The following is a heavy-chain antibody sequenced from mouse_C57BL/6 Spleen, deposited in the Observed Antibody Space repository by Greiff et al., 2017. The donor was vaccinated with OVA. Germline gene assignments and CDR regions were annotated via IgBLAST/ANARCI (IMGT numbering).Heavy chain of an antibody. V-gene: IGHV1-22*01. CDR1: GYTFTDYN. CDR2: INPNNGGT. D-gene: IGHD1-1*01. Sequence: EVQLQESGPELVKPGASVKMSCKASGYTFTDYNMHWVKQSHGKSLEWIGYINPNNGGTSYNQKFKGKATLTVNKSSSTAYMELRSLTSEDSAVYYCARSRVYYYGSSYGYAMDYWGQGTSVTVSS. CDR3: ARSRVYYYGSSYGYAMDY. J-gene: IGHJ4*01.